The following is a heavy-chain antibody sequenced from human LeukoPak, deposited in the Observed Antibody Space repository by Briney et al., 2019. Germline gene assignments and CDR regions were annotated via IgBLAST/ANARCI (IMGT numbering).Heavy chain of an antibody. D-gene: IGHD1-26*01. V-gene: IGHV3-23*01. CDR3: GKNRYSGSLSPFDI. J-gene: IGHJ3*02. CDR1: KFAFSSYA. CDR2: ISGGGGDT. Sequence: GGSLRLSCAASKFAFSSYAMSWVRQAPGKGLEWVSAISGGGGDTYYADSVKGRFTISRDNSKNTLYLQMNSLRAEDTAVYYCGKNRYSGSLSPFDIWGQGTMVTVSS.